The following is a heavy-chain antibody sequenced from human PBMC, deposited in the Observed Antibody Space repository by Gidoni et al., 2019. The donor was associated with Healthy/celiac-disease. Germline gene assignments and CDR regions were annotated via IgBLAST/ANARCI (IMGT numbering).Heavy chain of an antibody. CDR3: ARDRHIVVVPAAKSYYGMDV. Sequence: QVQLVESGVGVVPPGRSLRLSCAASGFTFSSYGMHWVRQAPGKGLEWVAVIWYDGSNKYYADSVKGRFTISRDNSKNTLYLQMNSLRAEDTAVYYCARDRHIVVVPAAKSYYGMDVWGQGTTVTVSS. CDR1: GFTFSSYG. V-gene: IGHV3-33*01. D-gene: IGHD2-2*01. J-gene: IGHJ6*02. CDR2: IWYDGSNK.